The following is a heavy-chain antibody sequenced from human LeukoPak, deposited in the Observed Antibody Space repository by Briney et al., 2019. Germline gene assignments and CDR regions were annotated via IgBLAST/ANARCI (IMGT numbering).Heavy chain of an antibody. D-gene: IGHD1-26*01. CDR3: ARPYRGSHGEAFDI. CDR2: ISRNSDST. CDR1: GFTFSSYS. V-gene: IGHV3-20*04. J-gene: IGHJ3*02. Sequence: GGSLRLSCAASGFTFSSYSMNWVRQAPGKGLEWVAGISRNSDSTGYADSVKGRFTISRDNAKNSLYVQMNSLRAEDTALYYCARPYRGSHGEAFDIWGQGTMVTVSS.